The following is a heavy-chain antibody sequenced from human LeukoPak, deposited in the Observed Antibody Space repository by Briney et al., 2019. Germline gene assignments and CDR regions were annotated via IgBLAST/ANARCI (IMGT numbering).Heavy chain of an antibody. Sequence: PSETLSLTCTVSGGSIGSSSYYWGWIRQPPEKGLDWIGNIYVGGSTYYNPSLNSRVTLSLDTSRNQISLDLNSVTAADTAVYYCARLQYYYDSSGFFDYWGQGTVVTVSS. CDR2: IYVGGST. V-gene: IGHV4-39*07. CDR1: GGSIGSSSYY. J-gene: IGHJ4*02. CDR3: ARLQYYYDSSGFFDY. D-gene: IGHD3-22*01.